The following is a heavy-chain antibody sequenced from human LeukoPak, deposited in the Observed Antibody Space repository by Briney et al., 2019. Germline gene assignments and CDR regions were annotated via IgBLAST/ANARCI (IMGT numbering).Heavy chain of an antibody. CDR1: GFTFSNYM. V-gene: IGHV3-74*01. D-gene: IGHD1-20*01. Sequence: GGSPRLSCAASGFTFSNYMMHWVRQAPGKGLVWVSRIKSDGITITYADSVKGRFTISRDNAKNTLYLQMNSLRAEDTAVYYCLRDLNWSLDQWGQGTLVTVSS. CDR2: IKSDGITI. J-gene: IGHJ4*02. CDR3: LRDLNWSLDQ.